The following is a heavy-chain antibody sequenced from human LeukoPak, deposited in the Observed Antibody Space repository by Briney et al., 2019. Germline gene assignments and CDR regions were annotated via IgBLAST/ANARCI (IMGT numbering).Heavy chain of an antibody. Sequence: SVKVSCKASGGTFSSYAISWVRQAPGQGLEWMGGIIPIFGTANYAQKFQGRVTITTDESTSTAYMELSSLRSEDTAVYYCARVGEIATNKGAPYYYYYYMDVWGKGTTVTVSS. V-gene: IGHV1-69*05. CDR2: IIPIFGTA. J-gene: IGHJ6*03. D-gene: IGHD5-24*01. CDR1: GGTFSSYA. CDR3: ARVGEIATNKGAPYYYYYYMDV.